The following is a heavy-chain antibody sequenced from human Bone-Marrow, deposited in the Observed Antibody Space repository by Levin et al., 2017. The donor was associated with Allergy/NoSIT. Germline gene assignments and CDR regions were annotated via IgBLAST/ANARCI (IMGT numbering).Heavy chain of an antibody. CDR1: GGSISSYY. CDR3: ARATPDGLEGSLGMDV. D-gene: IGHD3-10*01. J-gene: IGHJ6*02. Sequence: SQTLSLTCTVSGGSISSYYWSWIRQPPGKGLEWIGYIYYSGSTNYNPSLKSRVTISVDTSKNQFSLKLSSVTAADTAVYYCARATPDGLEGSLGMDVWGQGTTVTVSS. CDR2: IYYSGST. V-gene: IGHV4-59*01.